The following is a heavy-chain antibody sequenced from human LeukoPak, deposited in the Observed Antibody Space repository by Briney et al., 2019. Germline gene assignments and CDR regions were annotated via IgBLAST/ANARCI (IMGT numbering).Heavy chain of an antibody. D-gene: IGHD5-12*01. J-gene: IGHJ4*02. V-gene: IGHV1-69*04. CDR2: IIPILGIA. Sequence: SVKVSCTASGGTFSSYAISWVRQAPGQGLEWMGRIIPILGIANYAQKFQGRVTITADKSTSTAYMELSSLRSEDTAVYYCARGYSGYSSWLFDYWGQGTLVTVSS. CDR1: GGTFSSYA. CDR3: ARGYSGYSSWLFDY.